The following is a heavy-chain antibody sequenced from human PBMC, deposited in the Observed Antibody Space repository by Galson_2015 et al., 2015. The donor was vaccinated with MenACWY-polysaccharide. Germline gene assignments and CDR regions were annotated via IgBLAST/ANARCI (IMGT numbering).Heavy chain of an antibody. CDR3: AREDNWNDVYFDY. CDR2: INPNSGGT. CDR1: GYTFTGYY. J-gene: IGHJ4*02. D-gene: IGHD1-1*01. Sequence: SVKVSCKASGYTFTGYYMHWVRQAPGQGLEWMGWINPNSGGTNYAQKFQGRVTMTRDTSISTAYMELSRLRSDDTAVYYCAREDNWNDVYFDYWGQGTLVTVPS. V-gene: IGHV1-2*02.